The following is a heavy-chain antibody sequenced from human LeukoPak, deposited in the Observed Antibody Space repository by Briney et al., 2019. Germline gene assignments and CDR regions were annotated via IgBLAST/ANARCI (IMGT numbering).Heavy chain of an antibody. CDR3: ARGPLGYCSSTSCYNFDY. D-gene: IGHD2-2*01. CDR1: GGSFSGYY. Sequence: SEILSLTCAVYGGSFSGYYWSWIRQPPGKGLEWIGEINHSGSTNYNPSLKSRVTISVDTSKNQFSLKLSSVTAADTAVYYCARGPLGYCSSTSCYNFDYWGQGTLVTIS. CDR2: INHSGST. V-gene: IGHV4-34*01. J-gene: IGHJ4*02.